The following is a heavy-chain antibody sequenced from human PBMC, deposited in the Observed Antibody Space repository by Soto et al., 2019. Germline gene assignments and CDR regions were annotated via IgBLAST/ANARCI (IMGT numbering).Heavy chain of an antibody. CDR1: GFTFSSYW. J-gene: IGHJ6*03. D-gene: IGHD3-10*01. CDR2: IKQDGSEK. Sequence: GGSLRLSCAASGFTFSSYWMSWVRQAPGKGLEWVANIKQDGSEKYYVDSVKGRFTISRDNAKNSLYLQMNSLRAEDTAVYYCARLDYYGSGSYYNVYYYYYMDVWGKGTTVTVSS. CDR3: ARLDYYGSGSYYNVYYYYYMDV. V-gene: IGHV3-7*01.